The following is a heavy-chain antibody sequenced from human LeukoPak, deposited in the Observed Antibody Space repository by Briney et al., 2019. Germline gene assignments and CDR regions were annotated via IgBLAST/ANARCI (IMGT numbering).Heavy chain of an antibody. CDR2: TRNKANNYTT. CDR1: GFTFSDHY. D-gene: IGHD2-2*01. J-gene: IGHJ3*01. V-gene: IGHV3-72*01. Sequence: PGRPLRPYYAAAGFTFSDHYMDWLRQAPGKGLEWVGRTRNKANNYTTEYAASVKGRFSVSRDDSQNSLYLQMNSLKTEDTAVYYCSRVIVVVPAANDFWGQGTMVTVSS. CDR3: SRVIVVVPAANDF.